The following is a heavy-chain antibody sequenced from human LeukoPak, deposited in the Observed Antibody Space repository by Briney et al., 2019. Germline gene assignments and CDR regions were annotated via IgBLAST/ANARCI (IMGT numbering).Heavy chain of an antibody. V-gene: IGHV1-18*01. CDR1: GYTFTSYG. CDR3: ARSHVDTAMDYGMDV. J-gene: IGHJ6*02. CDR2: ISAYNGNT. D-gene: IGHD5-18*01. Sequence: ASVKVSCKASGYTFTSYGISWVRQAPGQGLGWMGWISAYNGNTNYAQKLQGRVTMTTDTSTSTAYMELRSLRSEDTAVYYCARSHVDTAMDYGMDVWGQGTTVTVSS.